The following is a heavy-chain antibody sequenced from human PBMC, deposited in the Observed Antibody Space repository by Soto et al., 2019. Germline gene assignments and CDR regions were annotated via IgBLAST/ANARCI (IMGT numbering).Heavy chain of an antibody. CDR1: GFTFSSYA. CDR3: AKDRVMGAEAGGFGMDV. V-gene: IGHV3-23*01. J-gene: IGHJ6*02. Sequence: WSLRLSCAASGFTFSSYAMSWVRQAPGKGLEWVSAISGSGGSTYYADSVKGRFTISRDNSKNKLYLQMNSLRAEDTAVYYCAKDRVMGAEAGGFGMDVWGQGTPVTVS. CDR2: ISGSGGST. D-gene: IGHD6-13*01.